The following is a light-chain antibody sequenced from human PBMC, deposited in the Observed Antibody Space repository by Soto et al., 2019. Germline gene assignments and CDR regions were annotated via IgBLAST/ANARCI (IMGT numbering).Light chain of an antibody. J-gene: IGKJ1*01. Sequence: AIQMTQSPSSLSASVGDRVPISCRASQGIGNALGWYQQKPGKPPKVLIWDASSLQRGVPSRFSGSGSGTEFTLTISSLQPDDFATYYCQQYNRYSTWTFGLGTKVDIK. CDR2: DAS. V-gene: IGKV1-13*02. CDR1: QGIGNA. CDR3: QQYNRYSTWT.